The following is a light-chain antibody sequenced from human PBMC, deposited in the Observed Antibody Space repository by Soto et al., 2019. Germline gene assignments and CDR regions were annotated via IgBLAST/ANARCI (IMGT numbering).Light chain of an antibody. CDR1: SSDVGSTNL. J-gene: IGLJ1*01. CDR2: EVS. Sequence: QSVLTQPASVSGSPGQSITISCTGTSSDVGSTNLVSWYQQHPGKAPKLMVFEVSNRPSGVSYRFSGSKSGNTASLTISGLQAEDEADYFCSSYSISTAYLFGTGTKVTVL. V-gene: IGLV2-14*02. CDR3: SSYSISTAYL.